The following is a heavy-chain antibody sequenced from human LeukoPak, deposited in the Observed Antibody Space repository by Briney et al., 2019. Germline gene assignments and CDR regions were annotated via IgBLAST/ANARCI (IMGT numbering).Heavy chain of an antibody. CDR3: AREGGYYDSSEISY. V-gene: IGHV3-21*01. CDR2: INNVASHI. D-gene: IGHD3-22*01. CDR1: GFTFTSSA. Sequence: GGSLRLSCAASGFTFTSSAMSWVRQAPGKGLEWVSSINNVASHIYYAASVRGRFTISRDDAKNSLYLQMNSLRVEDTAVYYCAREGGYYDSSEISYWGQGTLVTVSS. J-gene: IGHJ4*02.